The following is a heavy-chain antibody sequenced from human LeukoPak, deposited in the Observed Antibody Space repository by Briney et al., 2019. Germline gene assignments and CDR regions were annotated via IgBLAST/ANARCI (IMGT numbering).Heavy chain of an antibody. V-gene: IGHV4-59*08. J-gene: IGHJ4*02. D-gene: IGHD5-12*01. CDR3: ARRKWQRGPDVVNPFDY. Sequence: SETLSLTCTVSGGSISSYYWSWIRQPPGKGLEWIGYIYYSGSTNYNPSLKSRVTISVDTSKNQFSLRLSSVTAADTAVYYCARRKWQRGPDVVNPFDYWGQGTLSPSPQ. CDR1: GGSISSYY. CDR2: IYYSGST.